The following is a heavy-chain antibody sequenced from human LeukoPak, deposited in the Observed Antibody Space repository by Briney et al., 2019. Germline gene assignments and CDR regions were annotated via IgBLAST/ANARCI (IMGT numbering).Heavy chain of an antibody. V-gene: IGHV4-59*01. Sequence: SETLSLTCTVSGGSISSYYWSWIRQPPGKGLEWIGYIYYSGSTNYNPSLKSRVTISVDTSKNQFSLKLSSVTAADTAVYYCARTGDQVDDSSGYYHVAFDIWGQGTMVTVSS. D-gene: IGHD3-22*01. CDR2: IYYSGST. J-gene: IGHJ3*02. CDR1: GGSISSYY. CDR3: ARTGDQVDDSSGYYHVAFDI.